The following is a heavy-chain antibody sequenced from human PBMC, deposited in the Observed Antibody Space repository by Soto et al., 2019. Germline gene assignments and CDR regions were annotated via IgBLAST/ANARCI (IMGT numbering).Heavy chain of an antibody. J-gene: IGHJ4*02. D-gene: IGHD3-22*01. CDR1: GYTFTSLF. CDR2: IDRSGRGP. Sequence: QVQLVQSGAEVKKPGASVKISCKASGYTFTSLFVHWLRRAPRQGLEWMGMIDRSGRGPNYAQKFQGRVTMTRDTSTSTVYVEVSSLRFEDTAIYYCARDSRDSSGKLDYWGQGTLVTVSS. CDR3: ARDSRDSSGKLDY. V-gene: IGHV1-46*01.